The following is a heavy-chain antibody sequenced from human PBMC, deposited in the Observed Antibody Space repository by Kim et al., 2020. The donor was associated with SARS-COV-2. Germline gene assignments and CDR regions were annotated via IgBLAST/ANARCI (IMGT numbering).Heavy chain of an antibody. CDR3: ARGLYDILTGYYTASDY. V-gene: IGHV4-34*01. Sequence: SETLSLTCAVYGGSFSGYYWSWIRQPPGKGLEWIGEINHSGSTNYNPSLKSRVTISVDTSKNQFSLKLSSVTAADTAVYYCARGLYDILTGYYTASDYWGQGTLVTVSS. CDR2: INHSGST. J-gene: IGHJ4*02. D-gene: IGHD3-9*01. CDR1: GGSFSGYY.